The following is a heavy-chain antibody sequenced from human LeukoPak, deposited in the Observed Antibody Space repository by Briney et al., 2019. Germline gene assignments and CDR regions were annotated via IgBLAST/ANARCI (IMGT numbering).Heavy chain of an antibody. CDR2: ISAYNGNT. CDR3: AREAADY. J-gene: IGHJ4*02. V-gene: IGHV1-18*04. CDR1: GYTFTGYY. Sequence: GASVKVSCKASGYTFTGYYMHWVRQAPGQGLEWMGWISAYNGNTIYAQKVQGRVTMTTDTSTSTAYMELRSLRSDDTAVYYCAREAADYWGQGTLVTVSS.